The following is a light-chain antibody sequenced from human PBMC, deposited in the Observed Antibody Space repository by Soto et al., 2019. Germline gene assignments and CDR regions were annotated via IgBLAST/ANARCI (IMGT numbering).Light chain of an antibody. CDR2: DVS. CDR1: SSDVGAYNY. V-gene: IGLV2-11*01. CDR3: CSYADNYSYV. Sequence: QSALTQPRSVSGSPGRSVTISCTGTSSDVGAYNYVSWYQQHPGKAPKLMTYDVSKRPSGVPDRFSGSKSGNTAYLTISGLQAEDEADYYCCSYADNYSYVLGTGKKVTVX. J-gene: IGLJ1*01.